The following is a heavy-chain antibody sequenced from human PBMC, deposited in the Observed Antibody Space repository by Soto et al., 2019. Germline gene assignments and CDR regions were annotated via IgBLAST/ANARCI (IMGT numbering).Heavy chain of an antibody. CDR1: GYTLTELS. CDR3: AASGRDVLGYDYKETEGFDI. D-gene: IGHD3-10*01. Sequence: ASVKVSCKVSGYTLTELSMHWVRQAPGKGLEWMGGFDPEDGETIYAQKFQGRVTMTEDTSTDTAYMELSSLRSEDTAVYYCAASGRDVLGYDYKETEGFDIWGQGTLVTVS. CDR2: FDPEDGET. J-gene: IGHJ3*02. V-gene: IGHV1-24*01.